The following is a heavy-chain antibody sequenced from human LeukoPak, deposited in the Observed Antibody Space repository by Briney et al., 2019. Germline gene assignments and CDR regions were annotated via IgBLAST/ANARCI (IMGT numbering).Heavy chain of an antibody. CDR1: GGSFSGYY. CDR3: ARGDIVVVVAAKTSGYFDY. V-gene: IGHV4-34*01. J-gene: IGHJ4*02. CDR2: INHSGST. Sequence: SETLSLTCAVYGGSFSGYYWSWIRQPPGKGLEWIGEINHSGSTNYNPSLKSRVTISVDTSKNQFSLKLSSVTAADTAVYYCARGDIVVVVAAKTSGYFDYWGQGTLVSVSS. D-gene: IGHD2-15*01.